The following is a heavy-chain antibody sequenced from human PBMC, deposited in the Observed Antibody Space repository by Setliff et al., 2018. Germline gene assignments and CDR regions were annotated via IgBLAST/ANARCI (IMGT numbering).Heavy chain of an antibody. CDR3: ARDLYSSSPYYYYYYMDV. V-gene: IGHV1-2*06. CDR1: GYTFTGYY. J-gene: IGHJ6*03. Sequence: ASVKVSCKASGYTFTGYYMHWVRQAPGQGLEWMGRINPNSAVTNYAQKFQGRATMTRDTSISTAYMELSRLRSDDTAVYYCARDLYSSSPYYYYYYMDVWGKGTTVTVSS. D-gene: IGHD6-6*01. CDR2: INPNSAVT.